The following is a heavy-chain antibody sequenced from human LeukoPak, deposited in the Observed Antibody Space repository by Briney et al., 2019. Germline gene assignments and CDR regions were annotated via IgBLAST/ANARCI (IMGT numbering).Heavy chain of an antibody. CDR2: IYYSGST. V-gene: IGHV4-59*01. J-gene: IGHJ6*02. D-gene: IGHD2-15*01. CDR1: GGSISSNY. Sequence: SETLSLTCTVSGGSISSNYWSWIRQPPGKGLEWIGYIYYSGSTNYNPSLKSRVTISVDTSKNQFSLNLSSVTAADTAVYYCARVGGGNYYYYGMDVWGQGTTVTVSS. CDR3: ARVGGGNYYYYGMDV.